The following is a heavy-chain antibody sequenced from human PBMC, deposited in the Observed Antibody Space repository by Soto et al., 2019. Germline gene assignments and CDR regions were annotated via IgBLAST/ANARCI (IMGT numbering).Heavy chain of an antibody. CDR1: GGSISSGGYY. CDR2: IYYSGST. Sequence: QVQLQESGPGLVKPSQTLSLTCTVSGGSISSGGYYWSWIRQHPGKGLEWIGYIYYSGSTYYNPSLKRRVTRSVDTSKNQCSLKLSSVTAADTAVYYCAREYCSGGSCYWFDPWGQGTLVTVSS. D-gene: IGHD2-15*01. J-gene: IGHJ5*02. V-gene: IGHV4-31*03. CDR3: AREYCSGGSCYWFDP.